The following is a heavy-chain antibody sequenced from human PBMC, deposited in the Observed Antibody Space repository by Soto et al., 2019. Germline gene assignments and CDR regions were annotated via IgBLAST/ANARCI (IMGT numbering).Heavy chain of an antibody. CDR2: IWYDGSNK. J-gene: IGHJ6*03. CDR1: GFTFSSYG. D-gene: IGHD3-3*01. CDR3: ARDQGDFWSGQRNYYYYYYMDV. Sequence: GGSLRLSCAASGFTFSSYGMHWVRQAPGKGLEWVAVIWYDGSNKYYADSVKGRFTISRDNSKNTLYLQMNSLRAEDTAVYYCARDQGDFWSGQRNYYYYYYMDVWGKGTTVTVSS. V-gene: IGHV3-33*01.